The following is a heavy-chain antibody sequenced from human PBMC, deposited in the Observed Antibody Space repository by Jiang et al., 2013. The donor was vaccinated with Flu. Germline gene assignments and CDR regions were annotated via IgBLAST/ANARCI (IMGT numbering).Heavy chain of an antibody. Sequence: SLTCTVSGGSISSYYWSWIRQPPGKGLEWIGYIYYSGSTNYNPSLKSRVTISVDTSKNQFSLKLSSVTAADTAVYYCARLDTIFGVVTNWGQGTLVTVSS. V-gene: IGHV4-59*01. J-gene: IGHJ4*02. CDR1: GGSISSYY. D-gene: IGHD3-3*01. CDR2: IYYSGST. CDR3: ARLDTIFGVVTN.